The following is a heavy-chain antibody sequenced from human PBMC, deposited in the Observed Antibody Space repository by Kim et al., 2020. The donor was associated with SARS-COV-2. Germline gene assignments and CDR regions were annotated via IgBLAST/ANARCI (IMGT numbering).Heavy chain of an antibody. CDR3: AKDHRYFDWLLSDY. Sequence: ADSVKGRFTTSRDNSTNTLYLQMNSLRAEDTAVYDWAKDHRYFDWLLSDYWGQGTLVTVSS. J-gene: IGHJ4*02. V-gene: IGHV3-30*02. D-gene: IGHD3-9*01.